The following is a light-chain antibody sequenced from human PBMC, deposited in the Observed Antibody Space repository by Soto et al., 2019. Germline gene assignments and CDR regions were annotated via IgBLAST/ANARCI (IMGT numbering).Light chain of an antibody. CDR1: SSDVGNYNY. CDR3: SSYTTSNTHVL. CDR2: EVA. V-gene: IGLV2-14*01. Sequence: QSALTQPASVSGSPGQSITISCTGTSSDVGNYNYVSWYQQHPGKAPKLMIYEVANRPPGVSNRFSGSKSGNTASLTISGLQPEDEADYYCSSYTTSNTHVLFGGGTKLTVL. J-gene: IGLJ2*01.